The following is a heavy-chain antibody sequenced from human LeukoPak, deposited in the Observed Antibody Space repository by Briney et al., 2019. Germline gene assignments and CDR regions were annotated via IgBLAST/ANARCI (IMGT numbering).Heavy chain of an antibody. Sequence: GGSLRLSCAASGFTVSSNYMSWVRQAPGKGLEWVSVIYSGGSTYYADSVKGRFTISRDNSKNTVYLQMNSLRAEDTAVYYCAEGRYDILTDYYSAWGQGTLVTVSS. J-gene: IGHJ4*02. CDR1: GFTVSSNY. CDR2: IYSGGST. V-gene: IGHV3-53*01. CDR3: AEGRYDILTDYYSA. D-gene: IGHD3-9*01.